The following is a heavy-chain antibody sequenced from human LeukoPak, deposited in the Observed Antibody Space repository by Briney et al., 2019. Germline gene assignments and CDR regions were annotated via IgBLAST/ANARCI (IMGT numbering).Heavy chain of an antibody. CDR2: IIPIFGTA. J-gene: IGHJ6*03. CDR3: AKDRGQIYYNYYMDV. D-gene: IGHD3-10*01. CDR1: GGTFSSYA. V-gene: IGHV1-69*05. Sequence: EASVKVSCKASGGTFSSYAISWVRQAPGQGLEWMGGIIPIFGTANYAQKFQGRVTITTDESTSTAYMELSSLRAEDTAVYYCAKDRGQIYYNYYMDVWGKGTTVTVSS.